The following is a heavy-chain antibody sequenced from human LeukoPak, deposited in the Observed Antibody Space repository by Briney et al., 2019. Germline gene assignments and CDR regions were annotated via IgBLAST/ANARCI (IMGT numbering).Heavy chain of an antibody. V-gene: IGHV3-30*04. D-gene: IGHD3-3*01. CDR2: ISYDGSNK. CDR1: GFTFSTFV. Sequence: GGSLRLSCAASGFTFSTFVMHWVRQAPGKGLEWVARISYDGSNKYYADSVKGRFTISRDNSKNTLYLQMNSLRAEDTAVFYCARSPTIFGSFDPWGQGTLVTVSS. J-gene: IGHJ5*02. CDR3: ARSPTIFGSFDP.